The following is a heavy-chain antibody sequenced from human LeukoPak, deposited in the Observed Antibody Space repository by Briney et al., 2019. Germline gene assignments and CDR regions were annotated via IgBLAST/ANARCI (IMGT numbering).Heavy chain of an antibody. Sequence: ASVKVSCKASGYTLTSYGISWVRQAPGQGLEWMGWISAYNGNTNYAQKLQGRVTMTTDTSTSTAYMELRSLRSDDTAVYYCAREGYCSSTSCLEGDNWFDPWGQGTLVTVSS. J-gene: IGHJ5*02. CDR2: ISAYNGNT. CDR1: GYTLTSYG. CDR3: AREGYCSSTSCLEGDNWFDP. D-gene: IGHD2-2*01. V-gene: IGHV1-18*01.